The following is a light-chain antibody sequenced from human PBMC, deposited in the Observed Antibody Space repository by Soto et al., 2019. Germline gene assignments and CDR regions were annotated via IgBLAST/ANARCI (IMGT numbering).Light chain of an antibody. V-gene: IGKV1-9*01. CDR3: QQLNSYLL. J-gene: IGKJ4*01. CDR2: AAS. CDR1: QGISSY. Sequence: DIQLTQSPSFLSASVGDRVTITCRASQGISSYLAWYQQKPGKAPKLLIYAASTLQSGVPSRFSDSGSATEFTLTISSLQPEDFATYYCQQLNSYLLFGGGTKV.